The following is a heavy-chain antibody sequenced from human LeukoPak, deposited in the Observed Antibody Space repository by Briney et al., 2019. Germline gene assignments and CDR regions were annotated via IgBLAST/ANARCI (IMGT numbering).Heavy chain of an antibody. Sequence: PRGSLRVSCAASGFTFSSYEMNWVRQAPGKGLEWVSTISGRGGTTYYVDSVKGRFTISRDNSKNTLYLQMSSLSAEDTALYSCAKSHGRDGYNYGNWFDPWGQGTMVADSS. CDR3: AKSHGRDGYNYGNWFDP. V-gene: IGHV3-23*01. J-gene: IGHJ5*02. CDR1: GFTFSSYE. CDR2: ISGRGGTT. D-gene: IGHD5-18*01.